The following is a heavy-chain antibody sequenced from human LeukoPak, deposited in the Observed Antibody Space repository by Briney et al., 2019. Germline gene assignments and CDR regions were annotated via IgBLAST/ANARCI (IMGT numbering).Heavy chain of an antibody. Sequence: SVKVSCKASGGTFSKFGISWLRQAPGQGPEWMGRIIPFLDMTSNTQKFQVRLKITADKSTSTVYMELNNLRSEDTAVYYCARDSKELFHSGMDVWGQGTTVIVSS. J-gene: IGHJ6*02. CDR2: IIPFLDMT. CDR3: ARDSKELFHSGMDV. D-gene: IGHD3-10*01. CDR1: GGTFSKFG. V-gene: IGHV1-69*04.